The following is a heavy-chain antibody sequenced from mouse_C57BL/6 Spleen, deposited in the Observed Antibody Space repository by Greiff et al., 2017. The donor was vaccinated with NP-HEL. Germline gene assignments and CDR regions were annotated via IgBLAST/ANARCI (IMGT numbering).Heavy chain of an antibody. V-gene: IGHV1-76*01. CDR1: GYTFTDYY. J-gene: IGHJ2*01. CDR3: ARFGPGY. CDR2: IYPGSGNT. Sequence: QVTLKESGAELVRPGASVKLSCKTSGYTFTDYYINWVKQRPGQGLEWIARIYPGSGNTYYNEKFKGKATLTAEKSSSTAYMQLSSLTSEDSAVYFCARFGPGYWGQGTTLTVSS.